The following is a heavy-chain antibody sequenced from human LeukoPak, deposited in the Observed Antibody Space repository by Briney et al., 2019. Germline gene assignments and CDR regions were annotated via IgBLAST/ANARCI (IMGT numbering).Heavy chain of an antibody. V-gene: IGHV4-4*02. CDR3: ATYYDILSGYTFDY. CDR2: IHDTGST. Sequence: SGTLSLTCTVSGGSISRSNWWSWVRQPPGKGLEWIGEIHDTGSTNYNPPLKSRVTMSLDKSKNQFSLNLNSVTAADTAVYYCATYYDILSGYTFDYWGQGTLVAVSS. CDR1: GGSISRSNW. D-gene: IGHD3-9*01. J-gene: IGHJ4*02.